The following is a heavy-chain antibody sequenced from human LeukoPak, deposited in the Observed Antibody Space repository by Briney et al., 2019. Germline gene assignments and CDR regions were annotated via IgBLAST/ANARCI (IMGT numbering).Heavy chain of an antibody. CDR3: ARSAYYDFWSGPTPAYYFDY. V-gene: IGHV4-39*01. CDR1: GGSISSSSYY. J-gene: IGHJ4*02. D-gene: IGHD3-3*01. CDR2: SYYSGST. Sequence: SDTLSLTCTVSGGSISSSSYYWGWIRQPPGKGLEWIGSSYYSGSTYYNPSLRSRVTISVDTSKNQSSLKLSSVTAADTAVYYCARSAYYDFWSGPTPAYYFDYWGQGTLVTVSS.